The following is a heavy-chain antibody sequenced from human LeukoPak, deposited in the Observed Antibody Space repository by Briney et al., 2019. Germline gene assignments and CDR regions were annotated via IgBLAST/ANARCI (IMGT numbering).Heavy chain of an antibody. Sequence: ASVKVSCKASGYTFTGYYMHWVRQAPGQGLEWMGWISAYNGNTNYAQKLQGRVTMTTDTSTSTAYMELRSLRSDDTAVYYCARSIGSYGDFDYWGQGTLVTVSS. CDR2: ISAYNGNT. V-gene: IGHV1-18*04. CDR3: ARSIGSYGDFDY. CDR1: GYTFTGYY. J-gene: IGHJ4*02. D-gene: IGHD4-17*01.